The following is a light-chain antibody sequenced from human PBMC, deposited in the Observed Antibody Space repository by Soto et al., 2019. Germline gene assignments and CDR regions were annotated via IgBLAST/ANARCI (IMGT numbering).Light chain of an antibody. CDR1: SSKIGAGYD. CDR3: QSYDSSLSGYV. J-gene: IGLJ1*01. CDR2: GNS. V-gene: IGLV1-40*01. Sequence: QSVLTQPPSVSGAPGQRVTISCTGSSSKIGAGYDVHWYQQLPGTAPKLLIYGNSNRPSGVPDRFPGSKSSTSASLAITGLQAEDEADYYCQSYDSSLSGYVFGTGTKVTVL.